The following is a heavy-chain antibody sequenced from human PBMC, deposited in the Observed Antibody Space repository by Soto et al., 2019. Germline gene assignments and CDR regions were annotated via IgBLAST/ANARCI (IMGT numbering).Heavy chain of an antibody. V-gene: IGHV3-33*01. CDR2: TWYDGSNK. Sequence: QVQLVESGGGVVQPGGSLKLSCVASGFTFSNYGMHWVRQAPGKGLEWVAMTWYDGSNKYYADSVKDRFTISRDNSKKMLYLQMISLRDEDSAVYYCATELNDMQAFDIWGQGTMVTVSS. D-gene: IGHD1-1*01. CDR3: ATELNDMQAFDI. CDR1: GFTFSNYG. J-gene: IGHJ3*02.